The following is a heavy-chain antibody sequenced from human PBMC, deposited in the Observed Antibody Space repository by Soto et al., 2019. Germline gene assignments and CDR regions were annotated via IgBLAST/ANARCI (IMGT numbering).Heavy chain of an antibody. CDR2: MNPNSGNT. Sequence: ASVKVSCKASGYTFTSYDINWVRQATGQGLEWMGWMNPNSGNTGYAQKFQGRVTMTRNTSISTAYMELSSLRSEDTAVYYCACFLQGVRGLPQLGYCGQGTLVPVSS. J-gene: IGHJ4*02. CDR1: GYTFTSYD. CDR3: ACFLQGVRGLPQLGY. D-gene: IGHD3-10*01. V-gene: IGHV1-8*01.